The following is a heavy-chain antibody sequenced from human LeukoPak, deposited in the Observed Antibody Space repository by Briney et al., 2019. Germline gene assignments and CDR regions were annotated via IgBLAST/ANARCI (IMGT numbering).Heavy chain of an antibody. CDR3: AKDMVYSGYPSGYFDY. Sequence: GRSLRLSCAASGFTFSGYGMHWVRQAPGKGLEWVAVISYDGSNKYYADSVKGRFTISRDNSKNTLYLQMNSLRAEDTAVYYCAKDMVYSGYPSGYFDYWGQGTLVTVSS. CDR1: GFTFSGYG. CDR2: ISYDGSNK. J-gene: IGHJ4*02. V-gene: IGHV3-30*18. D-gene: IGHD5-12*01.